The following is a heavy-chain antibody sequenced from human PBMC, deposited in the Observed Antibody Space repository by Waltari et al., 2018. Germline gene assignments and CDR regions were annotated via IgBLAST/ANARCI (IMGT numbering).Heavy chain of an antibody. Sequence: EVLLLESGGGLVQHGGSLRLSCAASGFSFSSYVMSWVRQPPGKGLEWVSGSSGSGDDTYYADSVKGRFTVSRDNSKNTLYLQMPSLRVADTAVYYCAKGTAHYGMDVWGQGTTVTVSS. CDR2: SSGSGDDT. CDR3: AKGTAHYGMDV. V-gene: IGHV3-23*01. CDR1: GFSFSSYV. J-gene: IGHJ6*02. D-gene: IGHD2-8*02.